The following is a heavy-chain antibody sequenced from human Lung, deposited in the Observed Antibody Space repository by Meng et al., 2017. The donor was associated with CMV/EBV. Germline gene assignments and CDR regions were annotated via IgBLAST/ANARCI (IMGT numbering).Heavy chain of an antibody. Sequence: AALGFKLDDYAMYRVRQAPGKGSQWVSGISWDHGNIDHADSVKGRFTISRDNTKNFLYLQMNSLRPEDTAVYYCAKDMIAATGVGYRYYYYGMDVWGQGTTVTVSS. J-gene: IGHJ6*02. CDR1: GFKLDDYA. CDR2: ISWDHGNI. V-gene: IGHV3-9*01. D-gene: IGHD1-1*01. CDR3: AKDMIAATGVGYRYYYYGMDV.